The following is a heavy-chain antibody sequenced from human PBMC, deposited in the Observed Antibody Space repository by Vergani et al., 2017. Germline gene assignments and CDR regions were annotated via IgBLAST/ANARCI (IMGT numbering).Heavy chain of an antibody. J-gene: IGHJ5*02. Sequence: QVQLQESGPGLVKPSETLSLTCTVSGGSISSYYWSWIRQPPGKGLEWIGYIYYSGSTNYNASLKSRVTISVDTSKNQFSLKLSSVTAADTAVYYCARANAWGSSSSYNWFDPWGQGTLVTVSS. V-gene: IGHV4-59*01. CDR3: ARANAWGSSSSYNWFDP. CDR2: IYYSGST. D-gene: IGHD6-6*01. CDR1: GGSISSYY.